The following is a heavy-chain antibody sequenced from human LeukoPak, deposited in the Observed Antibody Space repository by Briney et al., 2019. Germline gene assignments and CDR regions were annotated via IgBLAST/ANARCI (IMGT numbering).Heavy chain of an antibody. D-gene: IGHD1-14*01. CDR2: MNPKNGNT. CDR1: GGTFSSYA. CDR3: ARVHPGYKSAFLRAFDM. J-gene: IGHJ3*02. Sequence: ASVKVSCKASGGTFSSYAISWVRQAPGQGLEWLGWMNPKNGNTGYAQKFRGRVTITRDTSESIAYMELSGLRSDDTAVYYCARVHPGYKSAFLRAFDMGGQGTMVIVSS. V-gene: IGHV1-8*03.